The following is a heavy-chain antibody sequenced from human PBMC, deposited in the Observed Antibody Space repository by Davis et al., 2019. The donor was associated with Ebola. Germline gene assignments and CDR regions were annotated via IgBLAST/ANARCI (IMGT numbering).Heavy chain of an antibody. Sequence: SETLSLTCTVSYGSISSYFWSWIRQPPGKGLEWIGYVHYSGSTHYNPSLQSRVTISIDTSNNRFSLKLTSVTAADTAVYYCAKTGGASAFDSWGQGNLVTVSS. V-gene: IGHV4-59*01. J-gene: IGHJ4*02. CDR1: YGSISSYF. CDR3: AKTGGASAFDS. D-gene: IGHD1-26*01. CDR2: VHYSGST.